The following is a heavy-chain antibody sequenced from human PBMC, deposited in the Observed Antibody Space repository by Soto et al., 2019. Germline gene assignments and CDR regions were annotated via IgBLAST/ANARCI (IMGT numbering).Heavy chain of an antibody. V-gene: IGHV3-23*01. CDR3: AKKVPGSNPIDS. J-gene: IGHJ4*02. Sequence: GGSLRLSCAASGFTFSSYSMNWVRQAPGKGLEWVSSISSSASTYYADSVRGRFTISRDNSKNTLYLQMNSLRVEDTAVYYCAKKVPGSNPIDSWGQGALVNVSS. CDR1: GFTFSSYS. CDR2: ISSSAST. D-gene: IGHD1-1*01.